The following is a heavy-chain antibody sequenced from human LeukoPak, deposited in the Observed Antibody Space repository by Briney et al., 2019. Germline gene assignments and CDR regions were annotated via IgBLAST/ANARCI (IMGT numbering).Heavy chain of an antibody. CDR2: IIPILGIA. CDR3: ARDSTYGGSSSSDFDY. D-gene: IGHD6-13*01. J-gene: IGHJ4*02. CDR1: GGTFSSYA. Sequence: GASVKVSCKASGGTFSSYAIRWVRPAPGQGLEWMGRIIPILGIANYAQKFQGRATITADKSTSTAYMELSSLRSEDTAVYYCARDSTYGGSSSSDFDYWGRGTLVTVSS. V-gene: IGHV1-69*04.